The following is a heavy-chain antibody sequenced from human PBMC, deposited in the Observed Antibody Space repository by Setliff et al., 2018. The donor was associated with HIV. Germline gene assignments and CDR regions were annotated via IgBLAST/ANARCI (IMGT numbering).Heavy chain of an antibody. J-gene: IGHJ3*02. CDR3: ARGGSYSHGAFDI. CDR1: GASISSSPYY. D-gene: IGHD1-26*01. CDR2: IYYSGST. Sequence: TSETLSLTCSVSGASISSSPYYWAWIRQPPGKGLEWIGYIYYSGSTNYNPSLKSRVTTSVDTSKNQFSLKLTSVTAADAAVYYCARGGSYSHGAFDIWGQGTMVTVSS. V-gene: IGHV4-61*05.